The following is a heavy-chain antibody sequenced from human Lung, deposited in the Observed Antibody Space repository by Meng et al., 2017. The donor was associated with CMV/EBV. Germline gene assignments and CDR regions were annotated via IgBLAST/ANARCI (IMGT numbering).Heavy chain of an antibody. V-gene: IGHV1-69*13. CDR2: IIPVFGTP. J-gene: IGHJ6*02. D-gene: IGHD3-3*01. CDR3: ARERQGFGYYYGMDV. CDR1: GGTFSSNP. Sequence: SVXVSXXVYGGTFSSNPISWVRQAPGQGLEWMGGIIPVFGTPNYGQKFQGRVTITSDESTSTAYMELSSLRSNDTAIYYCARERQGFGYYYGMDVWGQGTAVXVSS.